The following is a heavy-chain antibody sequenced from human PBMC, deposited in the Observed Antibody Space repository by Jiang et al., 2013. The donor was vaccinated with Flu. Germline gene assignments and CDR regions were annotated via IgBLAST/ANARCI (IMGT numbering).Heavy chain of an antibody. J-gene: IGHJ2*01. V-gene: IGHV4-4*06. Sequence: SLKSRVTLSVDTSKNQFSLKVTSVTAADTAVYYCARGAPYDYGDFSYWYFDLWGRGTLVTVST. D-gene: IGHD4-17*01. CDR3: ARGAPYDYGDFSYWYFDL.